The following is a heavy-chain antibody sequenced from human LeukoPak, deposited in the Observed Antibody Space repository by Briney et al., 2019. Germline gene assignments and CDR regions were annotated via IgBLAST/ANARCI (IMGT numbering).Heavy chain of an antibody. CDR1: GFTFSNYN. CDR3: AKDSHWILFDD. Sequence: GGSLRLSCAASGFTFSNYNMNWVRQAPGKVLEWVSSITYSSTYIYYADSVKGRFTISRDNSKNTLYLQMNSLRAEDTAVYYCAKDSHWILFDDWGQGTLVTVSS. D-gene: IGHD2-2*03. V-gene: IGHV3-21*04. CDR2: ITYSSTYI. J-gene: IGHJ4*02.